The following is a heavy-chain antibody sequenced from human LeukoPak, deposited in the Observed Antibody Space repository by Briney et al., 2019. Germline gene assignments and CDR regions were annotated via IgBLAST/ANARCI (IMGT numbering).Heavy chain of an antibody. V-gene: IGHV4-38-2*02. J-gene: IGHJ1*01. D-gene: IGHD2-2*01. CDR3: ATPSVVVPAAHKYFQH. CDR1: GYSISSGYY. Sequence: SETLSLTCTVSGYSISSGYYWGWIRQPPGKGLEWIGSIYHSGSTYYNPSLKSRVTISVDTSKNQFSLKLSSVTAADTAVYYCATPSVVVPAAHKYFQHWGQGTLVTVSS. CDR2: IYHSGST.